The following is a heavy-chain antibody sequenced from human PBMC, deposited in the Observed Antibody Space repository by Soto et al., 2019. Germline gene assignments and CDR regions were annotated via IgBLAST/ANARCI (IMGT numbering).Heavy chain of an antibody. J-gene: IGHJ1*01. CDR3: ASDKLTNLLAL. CDR2: IYYSGST. D-gene: IGHD1-26*01. V-gene: IGHV4-59*08. CDR1: GDSINNYY. Sequence: SSETLSLTCTVSGDSINNYYWNWIRQPPGKGLEWIGYIYYSGSTSYNPSLKSRVTISVDTSKNQFSLKLSSVTAADTAVYYCASDKLTNLLALWGQGTLVTVSA.